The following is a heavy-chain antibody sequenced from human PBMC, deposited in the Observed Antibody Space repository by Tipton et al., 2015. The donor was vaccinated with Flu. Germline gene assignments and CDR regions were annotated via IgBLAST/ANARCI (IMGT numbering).Heavy chain of an antibody. CDR3: ARGGVDSGYSNGWYDY. V-gene: IGHV4-38-2*02. CDR1: GDSIGSPYF. CDR2: VHQTGST. J-gene: IGHJ4*02. Sequence: TLSLTCSVSGDSIGSPYFWGWIRQPPGKGLEWIGNVHQTGSTYYNPSLRSRVTMSVDKSKNQFSLKMRSVTAADTAVYYCARGGVDSGYSNGWYDYWGQGTLVTVSS. D-gene: IGHD6-19*01.